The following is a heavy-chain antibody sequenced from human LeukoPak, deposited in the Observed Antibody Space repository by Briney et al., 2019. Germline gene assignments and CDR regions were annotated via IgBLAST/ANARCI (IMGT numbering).Heavy chain of an antibody. J-gene: IGHJ4*02. CDR2: IKQGGNEE. CDR3: ARTLSTTIFGVDPFDY. CDR1: GFRFSSYW. Sequence: GGSLRLSCAASGFRFSSYWMSWLRQAPGKGLEWVANIKQGGNEEYYVDSVKGRFTISRDNAENALYLQMNNLRAEDTAVYYCARTLSTTIFGVDPFDYWGQGTLVTVSS. D-gene: IGHD3-3*01. V-gene: IGHV3-7*01.